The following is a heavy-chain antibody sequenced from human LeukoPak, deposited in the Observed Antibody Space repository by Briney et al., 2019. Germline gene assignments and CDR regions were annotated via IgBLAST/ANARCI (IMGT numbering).Heavy chain of an antibody. J-gene: IGHJ4*02. D-gene: IGHD6-6*01. CDR1: GFTFSSYG. CDR3: AKVGIAARPEGYYFDC. V-gene: IGHV3-30*18. Sequence: GGSLRLSCAASGFTFSSYGMHWVRQAPGNGLEWVAVISYDGSNKYYADSVKGRFTISRDNSKNTLYLQMNSLRAEDTAVYYCAKVGIAARPEGYYFDCWGQGTLVTVSS. CDR2: ISYDGSNK.